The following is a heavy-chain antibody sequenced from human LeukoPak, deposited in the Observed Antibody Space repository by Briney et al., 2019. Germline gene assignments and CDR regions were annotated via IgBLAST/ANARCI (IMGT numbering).Heavy chain of an antibody. CDR3: ARGVYGRFDS. Sequence: GGSLRLSCAASDFTFNNYAMSWVRQAPGKGLEWVSYISGSGRTIYYADSVKGRFTISWDNAKNSVYLQMNRLRAEDTAVYYCARGVYGRFDSWGQGTLVTVSS. J-gene: IGHJ5*01. CDR1: DFTFNNYA. CDR2: ISGSGRTI. V-gene: IGHV3-11*04. D-gene: IGHD2/OR15-2a*01.